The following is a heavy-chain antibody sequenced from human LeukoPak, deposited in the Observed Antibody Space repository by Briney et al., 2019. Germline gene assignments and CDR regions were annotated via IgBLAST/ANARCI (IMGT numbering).Heavy chain of an antibody. CDR1: GYTFTGYY. D-gene: IGHD5-12*01. J-gene: IGHJ4*02. V-gene: IGHV1-2*02. CDR3: ARDIVATFATYYFDY. CDR2: INPNSGGT. Sequence: ASVKASCKASGYTFTGYYMHWVRQAPGQGLEWMGWINPNSGGTNYAQKFQGRVTMTRDTSISTAYMELSRLRSDDTAVYYCARDIVATFATYYFDYWGQGTLVTVSS.